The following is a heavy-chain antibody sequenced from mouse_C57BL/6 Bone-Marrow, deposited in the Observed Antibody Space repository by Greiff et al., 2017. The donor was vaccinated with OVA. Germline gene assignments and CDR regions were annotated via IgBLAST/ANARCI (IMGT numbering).Heavy chain of an antibody. CDR1: GYTFTSYW. D-gene: IGHD3-2*01. Sequence: QVQLQQSGAELARPGASVKLSCKASGYTFTSYWMHWVKQRPGQGLEWIGEIDPSDSSTNYNQKFKGKSTLTVDKSSSTAYMQLSSLTSEDSAVYYCALDRTFDYWGQGTTLTVSS. CDR3: ALDRTFDY. CDR2: IDPSDSST. J-gene: IGHJ2*01. V-gene: IGHV1-69*01.